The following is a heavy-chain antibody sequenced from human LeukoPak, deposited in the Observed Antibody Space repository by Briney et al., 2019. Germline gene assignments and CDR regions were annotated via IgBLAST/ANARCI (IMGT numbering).Heavy chain of an antibody. CDR3: ARGSLVGAWGYSFDY. CDR1: GVSFSGYY. J-gene: IGHJ4*02. D-gene: IGHD2-15*01. CDR2: IYSGGST. V-gene: IGHV3-66*01. Sequence: ETLSLTCAVYGVSFSGYYWSWIRQPPGKGLEWVSVIYSGGSTYYADSVKGRFTISRDNSKNTLYLQMNILRAEDTAVYYCARGSLVGAWGYSFDYWGQGTLVTVSS.